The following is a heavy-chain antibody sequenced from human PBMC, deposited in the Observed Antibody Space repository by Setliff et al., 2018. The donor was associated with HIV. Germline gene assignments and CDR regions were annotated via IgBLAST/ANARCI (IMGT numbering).Heavy chain of an antibody. V-gene: IGHV3-74*01. CDR2: INSDGSSR. Sequence: GGSLRLSCAASGFTFRSYWMHWVRQAPGPGKGLAWVSRINSDGSSRSYADSVKGRFTISRDNAKNTLYLQMNSLRAEDTAVYYCARDLRHRIAALDYWGQGTLVTVSS. J-gene: IGHJ4*02. CDR3: ARDLRHRIAALDY. CDR1: GFTFRSYW. D-gene: IGHD6-6*01.